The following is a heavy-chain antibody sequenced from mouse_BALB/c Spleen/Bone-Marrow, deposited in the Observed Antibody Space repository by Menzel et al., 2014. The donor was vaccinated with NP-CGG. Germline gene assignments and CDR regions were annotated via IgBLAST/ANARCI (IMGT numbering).Heavy chain of an antibody. CDR2: IRSSGSYT. V-gene: IGHV5-9-3*01. D-gene: IGHD2-4*01. Sequence: EGKLMESGGGLANPGGSLQPSCAASGFTFSTYAMSWVRQTPEKRREGVATIRSSGSYTYYPDSVKGRFTISRDNAKNTLYLQMSSLRSEDTAMFYCSRLRMITTYFDVWGAGTTVTVSS. CDR3: SRLRMITTYFDV. CDR1: GFTFSTYA. J-gene: IGHJ1*01.